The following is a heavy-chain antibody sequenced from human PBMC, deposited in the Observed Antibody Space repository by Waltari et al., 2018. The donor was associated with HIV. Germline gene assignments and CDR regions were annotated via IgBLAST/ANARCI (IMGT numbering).Heavy chain of an antibody. CDR3: AREEEFGTIFKNYYYGMDV. D-gene: IGHD1-1*01. CDR1: GFTFSRPW. V-gene: IGHV3-7*01. CDR2: IKEDGSER. J-gene: IGHJ6*02. Sequence: QLVESGGGLVQPGGSLSLSCAASGFTFSRPWMGWVRPAPGKGLEWVANIKEDGSERNYVDSVKGRFTISRDNAKNSVYLQMKSLRVEDTAVYFCAREEEFGTIFKNYYYGMDVWGQGTSVTVSS.